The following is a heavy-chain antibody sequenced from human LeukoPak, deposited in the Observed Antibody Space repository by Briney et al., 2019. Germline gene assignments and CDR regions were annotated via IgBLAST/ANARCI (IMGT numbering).Heavy chain of an antibody. Sequence: GGSLRLSCAASGFTFISYGMHWVRQAPGKGLEWVAFISYGGSNKNYADSVKGRFTISRDNSKNTLYLQMNSLRAEERAVYYCAKAHEKLRYFENGMDVWRQGTTVPVSS. CDR2: ISYGGSNK. J-gene: IGHJ6*02. V-gene: IGHV3-30*18. CDR3: AKAHEKLRYFENGMDV. CDR1: GFTFISYG. D-gene: IGHD3-9*01.